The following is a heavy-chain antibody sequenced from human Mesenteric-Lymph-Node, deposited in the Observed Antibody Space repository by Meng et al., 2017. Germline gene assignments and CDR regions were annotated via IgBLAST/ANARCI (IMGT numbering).Heavy chain of an antibody. CDR2: IHYSGTT. D-gene: IGHD5-12*01. CDR1: GGSISSGGFY. J-gene: IGHJ4*02. V-gene: IGHV4-30-4*08. CDR3: ARDSPGGYGYFDS. Sequence: QLTLEESGPGLVKPSQTLSLTCTVSGGSISSGGFYWSWIRQHPGKGLEWIGYIHYSGTTYYNPSLKSRIAISLDTSKNQFSLNLNSVTAADAAVYYCARDSPGGYGYFDSWGQGTLVTVSS.